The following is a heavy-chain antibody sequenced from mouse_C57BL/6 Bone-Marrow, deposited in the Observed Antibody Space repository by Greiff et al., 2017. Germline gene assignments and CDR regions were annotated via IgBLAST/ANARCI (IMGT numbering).Heavy chain of an antibody. V-gene: IGHV14-4*01. CDR1: GFNIKDVY. CDR3: TRSTTPFAF. Sequence: DVHLVESGAELVRPGASVKLSCTASGFNIKDVYMHWVKQRPEQGLEWIGRIDPENGDTDYASKFQGKATITADTSSNTAYLQLSSLTSEDTAVYYCTRSTTPFAFWGQGTRVTVSA. J-gene: IGHJ3*01. CDR2: IDPENGDT. D-gene: IGHD2-14*01.